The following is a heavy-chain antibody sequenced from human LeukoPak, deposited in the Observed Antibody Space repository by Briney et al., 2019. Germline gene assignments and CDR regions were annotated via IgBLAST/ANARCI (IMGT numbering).Heavy chain of an antibody. J-gene: IGHJ3*02. D-gene: IGHD5-12*01. CDR1: GFTFSSYE. CDR3: AKDPGYSGAYDM. V-gene: IGHV3-21*04. CDR2: ISSSSSYI. Sequence: NPGGSLRLSCAASGFTFSSYEMNWVRQAPGKGLEWVSSISSSSSYIYYADSVKGRFTISRDNAKNSLYLQMNSLRAEDTALYYCAKDPGYSGAYDMWGQGTMVTVSS.